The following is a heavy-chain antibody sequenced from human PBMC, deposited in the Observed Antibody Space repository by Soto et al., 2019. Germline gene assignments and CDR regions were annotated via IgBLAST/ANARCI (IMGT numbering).Heavy chain of an antibody. J-gene: IGHJ4*02. D-gene: IGHD3-22*01. V-gene: IGHV1-46*01. Sequence: GASVKVSCKASGYTFTSFYMHWMRQAPGQGLEWMGIINPSGGSTSYAQKFQGRVTMTRDTSTSTVYMELSSLRSEDTAVYYCARANYYYDSSTYYSPSGYWGQGTLVTVSS. CDR3: ARANYYYDSSTYYSPSGY. CDR1: GYTFTSFY. CDR2: INPSGGST.